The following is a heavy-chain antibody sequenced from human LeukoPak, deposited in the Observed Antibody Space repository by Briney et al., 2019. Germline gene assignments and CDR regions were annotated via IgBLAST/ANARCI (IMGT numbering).Heavy chain of an antibody. J-gene: IGHJ4*02. V-gene: IGHV3-30*02. Sequence: PGGSLRLSCAASGFTFSSYGMHWVRQAPGKGLEWVAFIRYDGSNKYYADSVKGRFTISRDNSKNTLYLQMNSLRAEDTAVYYCANQGPGWDGSGPFDYWGQGTPVTVSS. CDR3: ANQGPGWDGSGPFDY. D-gene: IGHD3-10*01. CDR1: GFTFSSYG. CDR2: IRYDGSNK.